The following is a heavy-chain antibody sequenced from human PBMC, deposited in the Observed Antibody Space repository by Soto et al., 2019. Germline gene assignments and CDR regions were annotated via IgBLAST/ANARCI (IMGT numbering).Heavy chain of an antibody. CDR2: IRSKAYGGTT. V-gene: IGHV3-49*03. CDR3: TRYSSGWALRDAFDI. D-gene: IGHD6-19*01. J-gene: IGHJ3*02. Sequence: GGSLRLSCTASGFTFGDYAMSWFRQAPGKGLEWVGFIRSKAYGGTTEYAASVKGRFTISRDDSKSIAYLQMNSLKTEDTAVYYCTRYSSGWALRDAFDIWGQGTMVTVSS. CDR1: GFTFGDYA.